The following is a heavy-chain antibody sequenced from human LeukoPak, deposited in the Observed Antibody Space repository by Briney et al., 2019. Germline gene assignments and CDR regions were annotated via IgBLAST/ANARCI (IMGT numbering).Heavy chain of an antibody. CDR1: GFTFSSYA. D-gene: IGHD6-6*01. V-gene: IGHV3-23*01. J-gene: IGHJ4*02. CDR2: ISGSAGNT. Sequence: AGGSLRLSCAASGFTFSSYAMSWVRQAPGKGLEWVSRISGSAGNTYYADSVKGRFTISRDNSKNTLYLQMNSLRAEDTAVYYCAKSQQLVWDWGQGTLVTVSS. CDR3: AKSQQLVWD.